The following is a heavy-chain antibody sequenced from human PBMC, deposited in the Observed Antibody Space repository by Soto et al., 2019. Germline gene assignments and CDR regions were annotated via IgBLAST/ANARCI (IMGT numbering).Heavy chain of an antibody. J-gene: IGHJ4*02. CDR2: ISYDGDHK. CDR3: ARDXAPQDXDNLTGYFHFDY. Sequence: ESGGGVVQPGRSLRLSCAASGFSFSTYAMHXVRQTPGKGLEWVAVISYDGDHKYYTDSVKGRFTISRDNSKNTLYLLMNSLRSEDTAIYYCARDXAPQDXDNLTGYFHFDYWGQGTLVTVSS. V-gene: IGHV3-30-3*01. CDR1: GFSFSTYA. D-gene: IGHD3-9*01.